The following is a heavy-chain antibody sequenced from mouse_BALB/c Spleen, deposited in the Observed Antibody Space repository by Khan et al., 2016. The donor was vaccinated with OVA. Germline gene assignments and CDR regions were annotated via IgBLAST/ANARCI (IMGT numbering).Heavy chain of an antibody. Sequence: QMQLEESGPGLVAPSQSLSITCTVSGFSLTGYGVNWVRQPPGKGLEWLGMIWGDGSTDYNSALKSRLSISKDNSKSQVFLKMHSLQTDDTARYYCARAYYGNYREAMDYWGQRTSVTVSS. V-gene: IGHV2-6-7*01. D-gene: IGHD2-10*01. CDR3: ARAYYGNYREAMDY. CDR1: GFSLTGYG. J-gene: IGHJ4*01. CDR2: IWGDGST.